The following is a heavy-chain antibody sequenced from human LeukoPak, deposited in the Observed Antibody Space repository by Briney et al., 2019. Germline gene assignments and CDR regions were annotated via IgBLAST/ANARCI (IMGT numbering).Heavy chain of an antibody. V-gene: IGHV3-9*01. CDR1: GFTFDDYA. CDR2: ISWNSGSI. D-gene: IGHD2-2*01. CDR3: AKGLGPAAVWDYYYYGMDV. J-gene: IGHJ6*02. Sequence: TGGSLRLSCAASGFTFDDYAMHWVRQAPGKGLEWVSGISWNSGSIGYADSVKGRFTISRDNAKNSLYLQMNSLRAEDTALYYCAKGLGPAAVWDYYYYGMDVWGQGTTVTVSS.